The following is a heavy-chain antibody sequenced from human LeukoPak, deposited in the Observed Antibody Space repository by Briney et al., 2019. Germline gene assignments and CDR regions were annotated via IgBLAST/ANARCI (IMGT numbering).Heavy chain of an antibody. CDR1: GASISSNY. CDR3: ARENIAAPFFDY. CDR2: IYASGTT. Sequence: SETLSLTCAVSGASISSNYWSWLRQPAGKGLEWLGRIYASGTTNYNPALTSRVTLSVDKSKNHFSLNLSSVTAADTAVYFCARENIAAPFFDYWGQGTLVTVSS. V-gene: IGHV4-4*07. J-gene: IGHJ4*02. D-gene: IGHD6-13*01.